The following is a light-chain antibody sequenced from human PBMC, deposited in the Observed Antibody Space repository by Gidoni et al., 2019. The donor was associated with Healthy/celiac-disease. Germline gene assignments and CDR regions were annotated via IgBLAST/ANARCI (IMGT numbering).Light chain of an antibody. J-gene: IGKJ4*01. CDR3: QQRSNWPPTT. CDR1: PSVSSY. Sequence: EIVLTQTPATLSLSPGERATRSCRASPSVSSYLAWYQQKPGQAPRLLIYDASNRATGIPARFSGSGSGTDFTLTISSLEPEDFAVYYCQQRSNWPPTTFGGGTKVEIK. V-gene: IGKV3-11*01. CDR2: DAS.